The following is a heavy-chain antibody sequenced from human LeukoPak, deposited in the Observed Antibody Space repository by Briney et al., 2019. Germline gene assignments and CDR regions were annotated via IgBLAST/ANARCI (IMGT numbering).Heavy chain of an antibody. J-gene: IGHJ5*02. D-gene: IGHD5-12*01. Sequence: WASVKVSCKASGYTFTGYYMHWVRQAPGQGLEWMGWINPNSGGTNYAQKFQGRVTMTRDTSISTAYMELSSLRSEDTAVYYCARGKFGYSGYDSWWFDPWGQGTLVTVSS. CDR3: ARGKFGYSGYDSWWFDP. CDR2: INPNSGGT. CDR1: GYTFTGYY. V-gene: IGHV1-2*02.